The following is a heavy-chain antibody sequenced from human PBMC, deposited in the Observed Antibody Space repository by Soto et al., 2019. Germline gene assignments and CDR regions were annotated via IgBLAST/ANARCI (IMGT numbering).Heavy chain of an antibody. J-gene: IGHJ4*02. Sequence: GGSLRLSCASSGFTFSCYAMSWVRPAPGKGLEWVSAISGSGGSTYYADSVKGRFTISRDNSKNTLYLQMTSLRAEDTAVYYCAKEDYYDSSGYYPIDYWGQGTLVTVSS. CDR2: ISGSGGST. D-gene: IGHD3-22*01. CDR3: AKEDYYDSSGYYPIDY. CDR1: GFTFSCYA. V-gene: IGHV3-23*01.